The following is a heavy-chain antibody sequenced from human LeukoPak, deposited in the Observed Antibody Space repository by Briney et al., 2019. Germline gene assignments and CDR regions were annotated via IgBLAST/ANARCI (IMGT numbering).Heavy chain of an antibody. V-gene: IGHV4-59*01. Sequence: SETLSLTCTVSGGSISSYYWSWIRQPPGKGLEWIGYIYYSGGTNYNPSLKSRVTISVDTSKNQFYLKLSSVTAADTAVYYCAGGYYTSFDYWGQGTLVTVSS. CDR2: IYYSGGT. J-gene: IGHJ4*02. D-gene: IGHD3-3*01. CDR3: AGGYYTSFDY. CDR1: GGSISSYY.